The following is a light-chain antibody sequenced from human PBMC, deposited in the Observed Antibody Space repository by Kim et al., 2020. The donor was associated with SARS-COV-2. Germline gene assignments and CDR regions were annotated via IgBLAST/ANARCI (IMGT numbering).Light chain of an antibody. Sequence: GQRVTISCTGSSSNSGGNTVTWDRQLPGTAPKVLIYNNDERSSGVPARFSGSKSGTSVSLAISGLQSEDEADYHGAAWDDSLKGVVFGGGTKLTVL. CDR3: AAWDDSLKGVV. V-gene: IGLV1-44*01. CDR2: NND. J-gene: IGLJ2*01. CDR1: SSNSGGNT.